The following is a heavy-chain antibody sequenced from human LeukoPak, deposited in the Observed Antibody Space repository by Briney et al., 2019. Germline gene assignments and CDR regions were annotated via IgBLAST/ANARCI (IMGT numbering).Heavy chain of an antibody. CDR2: IRYDGSNK. D-gene: IGHD5-18*01. CDR3: AKVDVDTAMAFDY. Sequence: PGGSLRLSCAASGFTFSSYGMHWVRQAPGKGLEWVAFIRYDGSNKYYADSVKGRFTISRDNSKNSLYLQMNSLRAEDTAVYYCAKVDVDTAMAFDYWGQGTLVTVSS. V-gene: IGHV3-30*02. J-gene: IGHJ4*02. CDR1: GFTFSSYG.